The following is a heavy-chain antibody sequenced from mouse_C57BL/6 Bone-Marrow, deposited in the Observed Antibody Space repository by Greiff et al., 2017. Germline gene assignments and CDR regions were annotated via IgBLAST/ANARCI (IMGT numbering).Heavy chain of an antibody. J-gene: IGHJ2*01. CDR3: AREGYYFDY. CDR2: ISYDGSN. CDR1: GYSITSGYY. Sequence: EVKLMESGPGLVKPSQSLSLTCSVTGYSITSGYYWNWIRQFPGNKLEWMGYISYDGSNNYNPSLKNRISITRDTSKNQFFLTLNSVTTEDTATYYCAREGYYFDYWGQGTTLTVSS. V-gene: IGHV3-6*01.